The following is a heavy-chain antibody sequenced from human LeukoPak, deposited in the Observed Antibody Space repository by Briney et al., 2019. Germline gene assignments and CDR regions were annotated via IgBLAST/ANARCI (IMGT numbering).Heavy chain of an antibody. CDR2: IYHSGST. D-gene: IGHD4-17*01. Sequence: SETLSLTCTVSGYSISSGYYWGWIRQPPGKGLEWIGSIYHSGSTYYNPSLKSRVTISVDTSKNQFSLKLSSVTAADTAVYYCARGAAGDYTPQYLNWFDPWGQGTLVTVSS. V-gene: IGHV4-38-2*02. CDR1: GYSISSGYY. CDR3: ARGAAGDYTPQYLNWFDP. J-gene: IGHJ5*02.